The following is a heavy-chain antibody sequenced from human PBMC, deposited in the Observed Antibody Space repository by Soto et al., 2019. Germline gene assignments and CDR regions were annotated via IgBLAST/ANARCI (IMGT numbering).Heavy chain of an antibody. J-gene: IGHJ4*02. CDR3: ARDSSSARSFDY. CDR1: GYPFTIYA. Sequence: ASVKVACKASGYPFTIYAIHWVRQAPGQSLEWMGWINPGNGDTKYSQIFQGRVTITWDTSARTAYMDLSSLISEDTADYYCARDSSSARSFDYWGQGARVTVSS. V-gene: IGHV1-3*01. D-gene: IGHD6-6*01. CDR2: INPGNGDT.